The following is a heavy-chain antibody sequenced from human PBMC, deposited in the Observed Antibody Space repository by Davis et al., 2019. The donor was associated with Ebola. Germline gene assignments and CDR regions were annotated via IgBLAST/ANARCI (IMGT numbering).Heavy chain of an antibody. D-gene: IGHD6-19*01. J-gene: IGHJ4*02. Sequence: ASVKVSCKASGYTFTGYYMHWVRQAPGQGLEWMGWINPNSGGTNYAQKFQGWVTMTRDTSISTAYMELRSLRSDDTAVYYCAREQWLTKLDYWGQGTLVTVSS. CDR1: GYTFTGYY. CDR3: AREQWLTKLDY. CDR2: INPNSGGT. V-gene: IGHV1-2*04.